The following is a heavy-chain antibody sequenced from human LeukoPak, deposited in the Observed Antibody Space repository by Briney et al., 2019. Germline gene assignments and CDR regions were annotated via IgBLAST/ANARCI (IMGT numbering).Heavy chain of an antibody. V-gene: IGHV4-30-4*01. Sequence: EPSETLSLTCTVSGGSISSGDYYWSWIRQPPGKGLEWIGYIYHSGSTYYNPSLKSRVAISVDTSKNQFSLKLSSVTAADTAVYYCARGDSNFDYWGQGTLVTVSS. CDR3: ARGDSNFDY. CDR1: GGSISSGDYY. J-gene: IGHJ4*02. CDR2: IYHSGST. D-gene: IGHD4-11*01.